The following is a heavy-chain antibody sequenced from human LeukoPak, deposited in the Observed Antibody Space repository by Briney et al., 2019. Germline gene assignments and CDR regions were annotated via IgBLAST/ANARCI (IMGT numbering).Heavy chain of an antibody. D-gene: IGHD3-9*01. CDR3: TSTNYDILTGSYAFDI. Sequence: GGSLRLSCAASGFTFSGSAMHWVRQASGKGLEWVGRIRSKANSYATAYAASVKGRFTISRDDSKNTAYLQMNSLKTEDTAVYYCTSTNYDILTGSYAFDIWGQGTMVTVSS. V-gene: IGHV3-73*01. J-gene: IGHJ3*02. CDR2: IRSKANSYAT. CDR1: GFTFSGSA.